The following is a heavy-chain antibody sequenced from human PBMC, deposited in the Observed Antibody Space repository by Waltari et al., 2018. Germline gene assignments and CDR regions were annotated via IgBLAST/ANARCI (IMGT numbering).Heavy chain of an antibody. V-gene: IGHV3-7*01. CDR2: IKQDGTQQ. J-gene: IGHJ4*02. D-gene: IGHD3-10*01. Sequence: EVQLVESGGGLVQPGGSLRRSCVASGCTFGSHWRGWVGPAPEKGLEWVADIKQDGTQQYYVDSVKGRFTVSRDNHKNSLFLQMNSLRAEDTAVYYCARALPGEITVYDYWAQGALVTVSS. CDR3: ARALPGEITVYDY. CDR1: GCTFGSHW.